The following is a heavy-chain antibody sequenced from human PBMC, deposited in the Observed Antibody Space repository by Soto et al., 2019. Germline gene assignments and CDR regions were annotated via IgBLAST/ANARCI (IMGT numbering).Heavy chain of an antibody. V-gene: IGHV3-21*01. J-gene: IGHJ3*02. CDR2: ITSSSSYI. D-gene: IGHD6-19*01. CDR1: GFTFNTYS. Sequence: GGSLRFSCAASGFTFNTYSMNWVRQAPGKGLEWVSSITSSSSYIYYADSVKGRFTISRDNAKNSLYLQMNSLRAEDTAGYYCARDLGVAGTGAFDIWGQGTMVTVSS. CDR3: ARDLGVAGTGAFDI.